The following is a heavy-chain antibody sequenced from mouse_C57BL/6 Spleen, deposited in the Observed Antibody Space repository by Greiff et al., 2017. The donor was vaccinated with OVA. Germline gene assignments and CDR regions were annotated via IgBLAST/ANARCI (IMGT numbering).Heavy chain of an antibody. V-gene: IGHV3-8*01. D-gene: IGHD2-1*01. CDR2: ISYSGST. J-gene: IGHJ3*01. CDR1: GYSITSDY. CDR3: ARGGNSFAY. Sequence: EVQLQQSGPGLAKPSQTLSLTCSVTGYSITSDYWNWIRQFPGHKLEYMGYISYSGSTSYKPSLTSRISITRDPSKHQYYLQLNSVTTEATATYYCARGGNSFAYWGQGTLVTVSA.